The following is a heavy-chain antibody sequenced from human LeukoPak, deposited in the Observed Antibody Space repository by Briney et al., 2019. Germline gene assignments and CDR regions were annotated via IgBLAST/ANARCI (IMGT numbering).Heavy chain of an antibody. J-gene: IGHJ4*02. CDR3: AISQGSYYDTSGYLGGDY. D-gene: IGHD3-22*01. V-gene: IGHV4-59*11. CDR2: IYYSGST. Sequence: SETLSLTCSVSGVSISSLYWCWIRQPPGKGLEWIGYIYYSGSTNYNPSLKSRVTISVDTSKNQFSLNLTSVTAEDTAVYYCAISQGSYYDTSGYLGGDYWGQGTLVTVSS. CDR1: GVSISSLY.